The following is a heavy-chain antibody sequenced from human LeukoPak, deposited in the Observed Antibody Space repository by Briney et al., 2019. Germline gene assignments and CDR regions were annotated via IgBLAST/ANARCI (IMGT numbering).Heavy chain of an antibody. CDR2: INGDGSST. D-gene: IGHD3-22*01. CDR3: AAGLLPFDY. CDR1: GFTFNIYW. V-gene: IGHV3-74*01. Sequence: AGSLRLSCTASGFTFNIYWMHWVRQAPGKGLVWVSRINGDGSSTTYADSVKGRFTISRDNARNTLYLQMRSLRAEDTAVYYCAAGLLPFDYWGQGTLVTVSS. J-gene: IGHJ4*02.